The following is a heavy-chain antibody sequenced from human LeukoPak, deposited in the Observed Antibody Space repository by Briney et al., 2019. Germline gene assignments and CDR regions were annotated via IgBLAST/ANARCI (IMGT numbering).Heavy chain of an antibody. CDR1: GYTFTSYG. V-gene: IGHV1-18*01. Sequence: ASVKVSRKASGYTFTSYGISWVRQAPGQGLEWMGWISAYNGNTNYAQKLQGRVTMTTDTSTSTAYMELRSLRSDDTAVYYCARAGYCSSTSCYFYYGMDVWGQGTTVTVSS. CDR2: ISAYNGNT. J-gene: IGHJ6*02. CDR3: ARAGYCSSTSCYFYYGMDV. D-gene: IGHD2-2*01.